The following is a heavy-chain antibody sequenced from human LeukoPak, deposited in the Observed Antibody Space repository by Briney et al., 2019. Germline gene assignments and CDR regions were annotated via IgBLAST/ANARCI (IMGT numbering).Heavy chain of an antibody. J-gene: IGHJ4*02. Sequence: SQTLSLTCTVSGGSISSGGYYWSWTRQHPGKGLEWIGYIYYSGSTYYNPSLKSRVTISVDTSKNQFSLKLSSVTAADTAVYYCARGPQWLAPYYFDYWGQGTLVTVSS. CDR3: ARGPQWLAPYYFDY. D-gene: IGHD6-19*01. CDR1: GGSISSGGYY. CDR2: IYYSGST. V-gene: IGHV4-31*03.